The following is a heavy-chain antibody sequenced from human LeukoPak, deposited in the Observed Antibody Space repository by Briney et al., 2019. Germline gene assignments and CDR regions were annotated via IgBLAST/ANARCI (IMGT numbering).Heavy chain of an antibody. CDR3: ARLPSDDFWSGYYFKGHFDH. Sequence: ASVKVSCKASGYTFTSYVISWVRQAPGQGLEWMGWISTYNGNTKYAQKFQVRVTMTTDTSTSTAYMELRSLRSDDTAVYYCARLPSDDFWSGYYFKGHFDHWGQGTPVTVSS. J-gene: IGHJ4*02. CDR1: GYTFTSYV. CDR2: ISTYNGNT. D-gene: IGHD3-3*01. V-gene: IGHV1-18*01.